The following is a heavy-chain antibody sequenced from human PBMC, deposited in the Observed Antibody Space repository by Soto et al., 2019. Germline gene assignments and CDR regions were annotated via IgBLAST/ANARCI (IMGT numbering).Heavy chain of an antibody. CDR2: IYYSGRT. J-gene: IGHJ6*02. V-gene: IGHV4-39*01. CDR3: ASQDSYYYYYGMDV. D-gene: IGHD2-15*01. CDR1: GGSISSSSYY. Sequence: SETLSLTCTVSGGSISSSSYYWGWIRQPPGKGLEWIGSIYYSGRTYYNPSLKSRVTISVDTSKNQFSLKLSSVTAADTAVYYCASQDSYYYYYGMDVWGQGTTVTVSS.